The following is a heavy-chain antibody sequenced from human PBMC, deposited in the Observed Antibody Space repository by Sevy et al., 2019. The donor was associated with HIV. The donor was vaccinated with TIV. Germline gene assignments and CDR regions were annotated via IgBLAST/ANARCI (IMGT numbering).Heavy chain of an antibody. J-gene: IGHJ3*02. Sequence: GGSLRLSCAASGFTFSSYAMSWVRQAPGKGLEWVSAISGSGGSTYYADSVKGRFTISRDNSKNTLYLQMNSLRAEDTSVCYCAKSLYSSIAVAGTWAFDIWGQGTMVTVSS. CDR3: AKSLYSSIAVAGTWAFDI. CDR2: ISGSGGST. D-gene: IGHD6-19*01. V-gene: IGHV3-23*01. CDR1: GFTFSSYA.